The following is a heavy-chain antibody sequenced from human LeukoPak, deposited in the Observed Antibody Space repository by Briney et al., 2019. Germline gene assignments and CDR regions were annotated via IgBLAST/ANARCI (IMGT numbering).Heavy chain of an antibody. CDR3: ARLPRYTYCGGDCYTGLFDY. D-gene: IGHD2-21*02. CDR2: IYYSGST. V-gene: IGHV4-39*01. Sequence: PSETLSLICTVSGGSIISSSYSWGWIRQPPGKGLEWIGNIYYSGSTNYNPSLKSRITISVDTSQNQFSLKLSSVTAADTAFYYCARLPRYTYCGGDCYTGLFDYWGQGTLVTVSS. J-gene: IGHJ4*02. CDR1: GGSIISSSYS.